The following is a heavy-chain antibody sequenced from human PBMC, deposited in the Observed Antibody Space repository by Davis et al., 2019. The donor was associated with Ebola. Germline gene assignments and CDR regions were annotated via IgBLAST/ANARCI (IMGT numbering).Heavy chain of an antibody. V-gene: IGHV4-34*01. D-gene: IGHD1-1*01. Sequence: SETLSLTCAVYGGSFSGYYWSWIRQSPGKGLEWMGEISHHGIASYNPSLKSQVSMSVDTSKKQFSLKVTSVTAADTAVYYCARGLFWSGLDVWGQGTTVTVSS. CDR3: ARGLFWSGLDV. CDR1: GGSFSGYY. CDR2: ISHHGIA. J-gene: IGHJ6*02.